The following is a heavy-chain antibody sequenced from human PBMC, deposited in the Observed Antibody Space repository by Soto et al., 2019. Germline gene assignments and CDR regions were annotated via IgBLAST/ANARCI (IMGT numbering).Heavy chain of an antibody. CDR2: IYHSGST. V-gene: IGHV4-38-2*01. CDR3: ARAPTFGDPDY. D-gene: IGHD3-16*01. J-gene: IGHJ4*02. Sequence: SETLSLTCAVSVYSISSGYYWGWIRQPPGKGLEWIGSIYHSGSTYYNPSLKSRVTISVDTSKNQFSLKLSSVTAADTAVYYCARAPTFGDPDYWGQGTLVTVSS. CDR1: VYSISSGYY.